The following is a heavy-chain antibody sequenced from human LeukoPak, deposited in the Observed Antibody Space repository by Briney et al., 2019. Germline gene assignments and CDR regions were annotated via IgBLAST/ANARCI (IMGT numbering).Heavy chain of an antibody. CDR2: IYYSGST. J-gene: IGHJ6*03. D-gene: IGHD6-19*01. Sequence: PSETLSLTCTVSGGSISSSSYYWGWIRQPPGKGLEWIGSIYYSGSTYYNPSLKSRVTISVDTSKNQFSLKLSSVTAADTAVYYCAREDTSSGWLFYYYYYMDVWGKGTTVTVSS. CDR1: GGSISSSSYY. CDR3: AREDTSSGWLFYYYYYMDV. V-gene: IGHV4-39*07.